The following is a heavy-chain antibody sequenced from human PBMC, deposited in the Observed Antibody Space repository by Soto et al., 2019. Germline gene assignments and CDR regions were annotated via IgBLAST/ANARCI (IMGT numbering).Heavy chain of an antibody. CDR2: INHSGST. CDR3: ARGTVSPPGAYGYYYYYYGMDV. CDR1: GGSFSGYY. V-gene: IGHV4-34*01. D-gene: IGHD5-18*01. Sequence: QVQLQQWGAGLLKPSETLSLTCAVYGGSFSGYYWSWIRQPPGKGLEWIGEINHSGSTNYNPSLTSRVTISVDTSKNQFSLKLSSVTAADTAVYYCARGTVSPPGAYGYYYYYYGMDVWGQGTTVTVSS. J-gene: IGHJ6*02.